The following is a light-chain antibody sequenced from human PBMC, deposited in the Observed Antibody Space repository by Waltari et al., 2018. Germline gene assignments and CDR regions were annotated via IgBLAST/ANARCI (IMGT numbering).Light chain of an antibody. Sequence: QSVVTQPPSASGTPGQRVTISCSGSHFNIGSNSVYWFQQLPGAAPKLLMYDNDQRPSGVPDRFSASKSGTSASLAISALQSGDEADYYCATWEGSQRVFGTGTKVTVL. CDR1: HFNIGSNS. V-gene: IGLV1-44*01. CDR2: DND. CDR3: ATWEGSQRV. J-gene: IGLJ1*01.